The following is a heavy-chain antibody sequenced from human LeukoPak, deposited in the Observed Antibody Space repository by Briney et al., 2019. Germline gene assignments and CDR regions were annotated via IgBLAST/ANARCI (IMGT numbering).Heavy chain of an antibody. CDR2: ISGSGGST. CDR3: ARDSLAYCGGDCYSVYFQH. CDR1: GFTFSSYA. D-gene: IGHD2-21*02. V-gene: IGHV3-23*01. Sequence: TGGSLRLSCAASGFTFSSYAMSWVRQAPGKGLEWVSAISGSGGSTYYADSVEGRFTISRDNSKNTLYLQMNSLRAEDTAVYYCARDSLAYCGGDCYSVYFQHWGQGTLVTVSS. J-gene: IGHJ1*01.